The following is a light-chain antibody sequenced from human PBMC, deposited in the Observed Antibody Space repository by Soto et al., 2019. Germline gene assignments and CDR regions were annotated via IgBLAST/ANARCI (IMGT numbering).Light chain of an antibody. Sequence: DLQMTQSPSSLSASVGDRITITCRTSQAISKYLNWYQQKPGKAPMLLIYAASSLQSGVPSRFTGSGSGTDFTLTISSLQPEDFATYYCQQTYTAPPFTFGPGTKVVIK. CDR2: AAS. CDR1: QAISKY. J-gene: IGKJ3*01. V-gene: IGKV1-39*01. CDR3: QQTYTAPPFT.